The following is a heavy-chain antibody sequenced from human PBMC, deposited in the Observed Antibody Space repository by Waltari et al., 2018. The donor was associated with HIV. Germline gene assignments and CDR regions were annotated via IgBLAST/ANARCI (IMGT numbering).Heavy chain of an antibody. CDR2: IYPGDSDT. D-gene: IGHD2-8*01. CDR3: TKGMYANQDYFDN. CDR1: GYSFDTYW. J-gene: IGHJ4*02. Sequence: EVQLVQSGAEVKKPGATLKISCKGSGYSFDTYWIGWVRQMPGKGLEWMGIIYPGDSDTRYSPSFQGQVTISADKSIRTAYLQWSSLKASDTAMYYCTKGMYANQDYFDNWGQGTLVTVSS. V-gene: IGHV5-51*03.